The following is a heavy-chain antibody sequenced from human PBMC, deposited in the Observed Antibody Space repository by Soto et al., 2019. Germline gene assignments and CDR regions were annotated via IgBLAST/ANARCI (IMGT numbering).Heavy chain of an antibody. Sequence: GGSLRLSCAASGFTFSSYAMSWVRQAPGKGLEWVSAISGSGGSTYYADSVKGRFTVSRDNSKNTLYLQMNSLRAEDTAVYYCAKRAPGYCTNGVCYFDYWGQGTLVTVSS. CDR2: ISGSGGST. J-gene: IGHJ4*02. D-gene: IGHD2-8*01. CDR1: GFTFSSYA. V-gene: IGHV3-23*01. CDR3: AKRAPGYCTNGVCYFDY.